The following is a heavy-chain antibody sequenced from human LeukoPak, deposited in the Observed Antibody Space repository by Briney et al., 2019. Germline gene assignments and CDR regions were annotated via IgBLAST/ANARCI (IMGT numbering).Heavy chain of an antibody. Sequence: GASVKVSCKSPGYTSSDFYIHWVRQAPGQGLEWMGWINPNSGGTDFAQNFQGRVTMTRDTSISTAYMELRGLRTDDTAVYYSARGINWFDPSGQGTLVTVYS. J-gene: IGHJ5*02. CDR3: ARGINWFDP. CDR1: GYTSSDFY. D-gene: IGHD3-10*01. CDR2: INPNSGGT. V-gene: IGHV1-2*02.